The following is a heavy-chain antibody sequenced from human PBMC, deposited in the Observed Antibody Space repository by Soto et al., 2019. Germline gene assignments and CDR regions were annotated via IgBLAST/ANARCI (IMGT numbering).Heavy chain of an antibody. D-gene: IGHD2-15*01. CDR1: GDSVSSNSAA. J-gene: IGHJ3*02. Sequence: PSQTLSLTCAISGDSVSSNSAAWNWIRQSPSRGLEWLGRTYYRSKWYNDYAVSVKSRITINPDTSKNQFSLQLNSVTPEDTAVYYCAREGMVVVVAATRDAFDIWGQGTMVTVSS. CDR3: AREGMVVVVAATRDAFDI. CDR2: TYYRSKWYN. V-gene: IGHV6-1*01.